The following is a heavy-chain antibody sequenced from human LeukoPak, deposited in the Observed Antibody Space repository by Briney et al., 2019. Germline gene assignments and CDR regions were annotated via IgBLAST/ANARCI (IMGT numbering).Heavy chain of an antibody. V-gene: IGHV1-46*01. Sequence: GASVKVSCKASGYTFTSYYMHWVRQAPGQGLEWMGIINPSGGSTSYAQKLQGRVTMTTDTSTSTAYMELRSLRSDDTAVYYCARSTIFGVVMVEYWGQGTLVTVSS. D-gene: IGHD3-3*01. CDR2: INPSGGST. CDR1: GYTFTSYY. J-gene: IGHJ4*02. CDR3: ARSTIFGVVMVEY.